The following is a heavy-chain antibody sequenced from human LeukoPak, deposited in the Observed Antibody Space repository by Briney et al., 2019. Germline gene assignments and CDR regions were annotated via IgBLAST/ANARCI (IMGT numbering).Heavy chain of an antibody. Sequence: SETLSLTCTVSGGSISSYYWSWIRQPPGKGLEWIGYIYNSGSTNYNPSLKSRVTISVDTSKNQFSLKLSSVTAADTAVYYCARAHYDFWSGYPHNWFDPWGQGTLVTVSS. V-gene: IGHV4-59*01. J-gene: IGHJ5*02. CDR1: GGSISSYY. D-gene: IGHD3-3*01. CDR3: ARAHYDFWSGYPHNWFDP. CDR2: IYNSGST.